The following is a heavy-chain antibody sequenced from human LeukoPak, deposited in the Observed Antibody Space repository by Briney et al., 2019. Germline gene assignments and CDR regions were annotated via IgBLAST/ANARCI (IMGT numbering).Heavy chain of an antibody. J-gene: IGHJ6*02. CDR2: ISSSGSTI. CDR3: ARVDWFYYGMDV. Sequence: GGSLRLSCAAPGFTFSSYEMNWVRQAPGKGLEWVSYISSSGSTIYYADSVKGRFTISRDDAKNSLYLQMNSLRAEDTAVYYCARVDWFYYGMDVWGQGTTVTVSS. V-gene: IGHV3-48*03. D-gene: IGHD3/OR15-3a*01. CDR1: GFTFSSYE.